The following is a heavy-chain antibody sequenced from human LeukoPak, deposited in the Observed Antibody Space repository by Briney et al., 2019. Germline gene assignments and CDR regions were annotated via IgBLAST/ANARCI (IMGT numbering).Heavy chain of an antibody. D-gene: IGHD2-2*01. CDR1: GGSISTNNW. CDR2: IYHTGST. CDR3: ARDMLEYCSRTTCYFYGMDV. Sequence: SETLSLTCAVSGGSISTNNWWSWVRQPPGKGLEWIGEIYHTGSTNYNPSLKSRVTISVDTSNNQFSLKLSSVTAADTAVYYCARDMLEYCSRTTCYFYGMDVWGQGTTVTVSS. V-gene: IGHV4-4*02. J-gene: IGHJ6*02.